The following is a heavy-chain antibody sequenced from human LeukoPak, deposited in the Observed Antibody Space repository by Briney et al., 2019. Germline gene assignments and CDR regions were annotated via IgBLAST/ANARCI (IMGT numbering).Heavy chain of an antibody. J-gene: IGHJ4*02. Sequence: GGSLRLSCAASGFTFSSYSMNWVRQAPGKGLEWVGFIRSKAYGGTTEYAASVKGRFTISRDDSKSIAYLQMNSPKTEDTAVYYCTRDLSEDYDYVWGSYRPWGYWGQGTLVTVSS. D-gene: IGHD3-16*02. CDR2: IRSKAYGGTT. CDR1: GFTFSSYS. V-gene: IGHV3-49*04. CDR3: TRDLSEDYDYVWGSYRPWGY.